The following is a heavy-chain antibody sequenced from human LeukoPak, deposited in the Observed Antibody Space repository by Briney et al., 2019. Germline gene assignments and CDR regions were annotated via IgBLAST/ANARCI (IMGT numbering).Heavy chain of an antibody. CDR3: TRDQYSYGYI. Sequence: GASVKVSGKASGYTFTSYGISWVRRAPGQGLEWMGWISAYNGNTNYAQKLQGRLTMTTDTSTITAYMEPRSLRSDDTAVYYCTRDQYSYGYIWGRGTLVTVS. J-gene: IGHJ4*02. D-gene: IGHD5-18*01. CDR1: GYTFTSYG. CDR2: ISAYNGNT. V-gene: IGHV1-18*01.